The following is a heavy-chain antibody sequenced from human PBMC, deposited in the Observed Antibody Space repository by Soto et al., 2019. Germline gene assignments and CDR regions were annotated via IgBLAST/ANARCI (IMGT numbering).Heavy chain of an antibody. CDR3: ARDRQGVLAAAAADAFDI. D-gene: IGHD6-13*01. J-gene: IGHJ3*02. CDR1: GGSISSYY. V-gene: IGHV4-59*01. Sequence: SETLSLTCTVSGGSISSYYWSWIRQPPGKGLEWIGYIYYSGSTNYNPSLKSRVTISVDTSKNQFSLKLSSVTAADTAVYYCARDRQGVLAAAAADAFDIWGQGTMVTVSS. CDR2: IYYSGST.